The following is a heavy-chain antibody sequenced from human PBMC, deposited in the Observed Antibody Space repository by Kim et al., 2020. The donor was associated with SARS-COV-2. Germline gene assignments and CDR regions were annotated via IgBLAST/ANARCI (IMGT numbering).Heavy chain of an antibody. CDR1: GGSIGSDDYY. Sequence: SETLSLTCTVSGGSIGSDDYYWSWIRQPPGKGLEWIGYISYSGSTYYRPSLKSRVTMSLDTSKNQFSLKLTSVTAADTAVYYCASFAYSTLKAFDYWGQGTLVTVSS. CDR3: ASFAYSTLKAFDY. V-gene: IGHV4-30-4*01. J-gene: IGHJ4*02. CDR2: ISYSGST. D-gene: IGHD6-13*01.